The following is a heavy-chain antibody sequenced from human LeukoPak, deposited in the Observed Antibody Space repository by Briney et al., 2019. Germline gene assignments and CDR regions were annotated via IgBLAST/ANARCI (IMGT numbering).Heavy chain of an antibody. CDR3: AKAQVGSGWYEEEYY. V-gene: IGHV3-23*01. CDR1: GFTFSSYA. D-gene: IGHD6-19*01. CDR2: ISGSGGST. Sequence: RTGGSLRLSCAASGFTFSSYAMHWVRQAPGKGLEWVSAISGSGGSTYYADSVKGRFTISRDNSKNTLYLQMNSLRAEDTAVYYCAKAQVGSGWYEEEYYWGQGTLVTVSS. J-gene: IGHJ4*02.